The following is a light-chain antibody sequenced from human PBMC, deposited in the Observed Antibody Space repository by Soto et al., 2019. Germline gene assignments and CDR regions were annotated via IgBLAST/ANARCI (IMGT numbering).Light chain of an antibody. CDR3: SSYTNINTRACV. Sequence: QSVLTQPASVSGSPGQSITISCTGTSGDIGSYNRVSWYQQHPGKAPKLIIYEVTDRPSGVSNRFSGSKSGNTASLTISGLQAEGEAEYYCSSYTNINTRACVFGTGTRSPS. CDR1: SGDIGSYNR. V-gene: IGLV2-14*01. J-gene: IGLJ1*01. CDR2: EVT.